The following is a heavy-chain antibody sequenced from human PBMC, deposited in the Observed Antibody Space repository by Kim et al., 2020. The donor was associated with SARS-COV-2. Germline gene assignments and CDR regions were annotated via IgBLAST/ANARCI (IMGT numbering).Heavy chain of an antibody. V-gene: IGHV3-30*01. Sequence: YADSVKSRFTISRDNSKNTLYLQMNSLRAEDTAVYYCARSRLVRTFHFDYWGQGTLVTVSS. D-gene: IGHD3-10*01. J-gene: IGHJ4*02. CDR3: ARSRLVRTFHFDY.